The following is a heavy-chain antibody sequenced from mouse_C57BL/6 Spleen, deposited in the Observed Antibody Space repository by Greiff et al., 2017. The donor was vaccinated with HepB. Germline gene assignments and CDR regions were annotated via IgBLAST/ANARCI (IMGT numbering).Heavy chain of an antibody. CDR3: AREALFDY. Sequence: VQLQQPGAELVKPGASVKLSCKASGYTFTSYWMQWVKQRPGQGLEWIGEIDPSDSYTNYNQKFKGKATLTVDKSSSTAYMQLSSLTSEDSAVYYCAREALFDYWGQGTTLTVSS. J-gene: IGHJ2*01. V-gene: IGHV1-50*01. CDR2: IDPSDSYT. CDR1: GYTFTSYW.